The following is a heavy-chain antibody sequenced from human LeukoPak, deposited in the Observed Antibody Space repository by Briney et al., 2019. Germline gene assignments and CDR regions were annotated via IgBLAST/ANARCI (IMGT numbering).Heavy chain of an antibody. D-gene: IGHD7-27*01. CDR1: GFTFSNYA. J-gene: IGHJ4*02. V-gene: IGHV3-23*01. Sequence: GGSLRLSCAVSGFTFSNYAMSWVRQAPGKGLECVSSISGSGDNTYYADSVKGRFTISRDNSKNTLFLHMNSLRAEDTAVYYCNVRWGPNSDYWGQGTLVTVSS. CDR3: NVRWGPNSDY. CDR2: ISGSGDNT.